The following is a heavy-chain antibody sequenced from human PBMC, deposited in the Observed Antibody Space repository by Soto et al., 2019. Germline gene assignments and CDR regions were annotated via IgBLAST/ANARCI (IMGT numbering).Heavy chain of an antibody. Sequence: ASVKVSCKATGYSFKNYAVHWVRQAPGQRLEWMGFTNEGSGNTRFSQKFQGRISITRDTSASTVYLDLSSLTSEDTAIYYCARDDRSVSGVVTLDHWGPGTLVTVS. D-gene: IGHD3-3*01. CDR2: TNEGSGNT. J-gene: IGHJ4*02. CDR1: GYSFKNYA. CDR3: ARDDRSVSGVVTLDH. V-gene: IGHV1-3*01.